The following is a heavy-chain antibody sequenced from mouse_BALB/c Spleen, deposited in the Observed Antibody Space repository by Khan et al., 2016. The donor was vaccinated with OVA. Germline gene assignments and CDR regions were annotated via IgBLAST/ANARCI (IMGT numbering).Heavy chain of an antibody. D-gene: IGHD3-1*01. CDR3: ARGGGSGPAWFTY. J-gene: IGHJ3*01. CDR2: IRYDGNS. CDR1: GYSITSGYF. Sequence: EVQLQESGPGLVKPSQSLSLTCSVTGYSITSGYFWNWIRQFPGNILEWMGYIRYDGNSDYNPSLKNRISITRDTSKNQFFLKLNSVTPEDTATDYCARGGGSGPAWFTYWGQGTLVTVSA. V-gene: IGHV3-6*02.